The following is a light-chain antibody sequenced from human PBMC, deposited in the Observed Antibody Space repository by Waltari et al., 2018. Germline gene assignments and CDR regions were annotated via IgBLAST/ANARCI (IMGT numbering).Light chain of an antibody. V-gene: IGKV3-11*01. J-gene: IGKJ2*01. CDR1: QSISSF. CDR3: QQRYDWPPRYT. CDR2: EAS. Sequence: EIVLTQSPATLSLSPGESATLSCRASQSISSFLAWYQQKPGQAPRLLIYEASKRATGIPARFSGSGSGTGFTLTISSLEPEDFAVYFCQQRYDWPPRYTFGQGTKLEIK.